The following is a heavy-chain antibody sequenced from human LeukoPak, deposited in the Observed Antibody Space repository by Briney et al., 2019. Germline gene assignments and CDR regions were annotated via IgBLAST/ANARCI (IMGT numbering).Heavy chain of an antibody. CDR1: GFTFSSYG. CDR2: IWYDGSNK. D-gene: IGHD6-19*01. J-gene: IGHJ4*02. CDR3: AKAVQWLAQYFDY. Sequence: GRSLRLSCAASGFTFSSYGMHWVRQAPGKGLEWVAVIWYDGSNKYYADSVKGRFTVSRDNSKNTLYLQMNSLRAEDTAVYYCAKAVQWLAQYFDYWGQGTLVTISS. V-gene: IGHV3-33*06.